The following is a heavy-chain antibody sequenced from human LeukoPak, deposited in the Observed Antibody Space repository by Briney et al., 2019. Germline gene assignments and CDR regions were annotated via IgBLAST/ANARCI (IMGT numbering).Heavy chain of an antibody. V-gene: IGHV3-23*01. Sequence: GGSLRLSCATSGLTFSSYAMSWVRQAPGKGLEWVSAISGSGGSTYYADSVKGRFTISRDNSKDTLYLQMNSLRAEDTAVYYCAKTSTRSDYWGQGTLVTVSS. CDR1: GLTFSSYA. J-gene: IGHJ4*02. CDR2: ISGSGGST. D-gene: IGHD1-1*01. CDR3: AKTSTRSDY.